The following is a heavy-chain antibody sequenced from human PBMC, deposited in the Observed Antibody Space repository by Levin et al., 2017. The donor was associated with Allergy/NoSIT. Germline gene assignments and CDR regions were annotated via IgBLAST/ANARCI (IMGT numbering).Heavy chain of an antibody. CDR3: ASPANLGYCSSTSCYTSDY. CDR2: INHSGST. J-gene: IGHJ4*02. CDR1: GGSFSGYY. Sequence: PSETLSLTCAVYGGSFSGYYWSWIRQPPGKGLEWIGEINHSGSTNYNPSLKSRVTISVDTSKNQFSLKLSSVTAADTAVYYCASPANLGYCSSTSCYTSDYWGQGTLVTVSS. V-gene: IGHV4-34*01. D-gene: IGHD2-2*02.